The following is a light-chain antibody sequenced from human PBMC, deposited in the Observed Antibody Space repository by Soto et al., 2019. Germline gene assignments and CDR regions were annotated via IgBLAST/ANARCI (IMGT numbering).Light chain of an antibody. CDR2: AAS. Sequence: DIQMTQSPSSLSASVGDRVTIPCRASQSISSYLNWYQQKPGKAPKLLIYAASSLQSGVPSRFSGSGSGTDFTLTISSLQPEDFATYYCQQSYSTLTFGGGTKGDI. CDR1: QSISSY. J-gene: IGKJ4*01. CDR3: QQSYSTLT. V-gene: IGKV1-39*01.